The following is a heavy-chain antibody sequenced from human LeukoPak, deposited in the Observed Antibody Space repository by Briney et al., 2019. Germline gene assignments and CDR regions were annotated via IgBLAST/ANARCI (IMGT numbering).Heavy chain of an antibody. CDR1: GYTFTSYG. Sequence: ASVKVSCKASGYTFTSYGISWVRQAPGQGLEWMGWISAYNGITNYAQKLQGRVTMTTDTSTSTAYMELRSLRSDDTAVYYCARALPRGYSYGFDYWGQGTLVTVSS. CDR2: ISAYNGIT. D-gene: IGHD5-18*01. V-gene: IGHV1-18*01. CDR3: ARALPRGYSYGFDY. J-gene: IGHJ4*02.